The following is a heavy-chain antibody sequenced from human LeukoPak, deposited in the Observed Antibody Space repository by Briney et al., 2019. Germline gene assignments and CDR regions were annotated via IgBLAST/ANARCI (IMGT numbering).Heavy chain of an antibody. CDR2: IKQDESEK. J-gene: IGHJ4*02. CDR1: GFTFSNYW. V-gene: IGHV3-7*03. CDR3: AKHTGGSYPYYFDY. Sequence: PGGSLRLSCAASGFTFSNYWMSWVRQAPGKGLEWVANIKQDESEKYHVDSVKGRFTISRDNSKNTLYLQMNSLRAEDTAVYYCAKHTGGSYPYYFDYWGQGTLVTVSS. D-gene: IGHD1-26*01.